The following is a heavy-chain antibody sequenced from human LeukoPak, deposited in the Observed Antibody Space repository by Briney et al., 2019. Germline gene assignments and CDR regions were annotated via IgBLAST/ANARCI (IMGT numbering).Heavy chain of an antibody. D-gene: IGHD2-2*01. CDR1: GFTFSSYS. CDR3: ARVGYCSSTGCSDAFDI. CDR2: ISSSSSYI. V-gene: IGHV3-21*01. J-gene: IGHJ3*02. Sequence: PGGSLRLSCAASGFTFSSYSMNWVRQAPGKGLEWVSSISSSSSYIYYADSVKGRFTISRDNAKNSLYLQMNSLRAEDTAVYYCARVGYCSSTGCSDAFDIWGQGTMVTVSS.